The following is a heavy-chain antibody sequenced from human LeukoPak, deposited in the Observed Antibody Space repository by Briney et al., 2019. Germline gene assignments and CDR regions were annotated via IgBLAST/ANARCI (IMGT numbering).Heavy chain of an antibody. D-gene: IGHD5-18*01. CDR1: GGSFSSYY. Sequence: PSETLSLTCAVYGGSFSSYYWGWIRQPPGKGLEWIGSIYYSGSTYYNPSLKSRVTISVDTSKNQFSLKLSSVTAADTAVYYCARHEAVDTAMVSFDYWGQGTLVTVSS. J-gene: IGHJ4*02. V-gene: IGHV4-39*01. CDR3: ARHEAVDTAMVSFDY. CDR2: IYYSGST.